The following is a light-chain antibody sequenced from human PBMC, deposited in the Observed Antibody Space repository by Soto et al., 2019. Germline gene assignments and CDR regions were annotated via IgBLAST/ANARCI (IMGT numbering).Light chain of an antibody. Sequence: QTVVTQPPSVSGPPGQRVTISCTGSSSNIGAGYDVHWYQQLPGTAPKLLIYGNSNQPSGVPDRFSGSKSGTSASLAITGLQAEDEADYYCQSYDSSLSGVVFGGGTQLTVL. CDR3: QSYDSSLSGVV. V-gene: IGLV1-40*01. CDR1: SSNIGAGYD. J-gene: IGLJ2*01. CDR2: GNS.